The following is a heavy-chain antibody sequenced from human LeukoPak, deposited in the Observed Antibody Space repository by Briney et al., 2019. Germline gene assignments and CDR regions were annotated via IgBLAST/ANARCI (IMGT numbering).Heavy chain of an antibody. CDR2: ITHTGIPI. D-gene: IGHD6-6*01. J-gene: IGHJ4*02. V-gene: IGHV3-11*01. CDR3: ARDPDTSSKVDY. CDR1: GFTFSDHY. Sequence: GGSLRLSCAASGFTFSDHYMSWIRQTPGKGLQWISRITHTGIPIYYADSVKGRFTISRDNAKNSLYLQMNSLRAEDTAVYYCARDPDTSSKVDYWGQGTLVTVSS.